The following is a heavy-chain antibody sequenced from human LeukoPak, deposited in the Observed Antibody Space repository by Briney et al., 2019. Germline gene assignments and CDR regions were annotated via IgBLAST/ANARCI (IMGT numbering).Heavy chain of an antibody. D-gene: IGHD6-19*01. CDR1: GFTFDDYA. CDR2: ISWNSGSI. Sequence: GRSLRLSCAASGFTFDDYAMHWVRQAPGKGLEWVSGISWNSGSIGYADSVKGRFTIYRDNAKNSLYLQMNSLRAEDTALYYCAKGSSGWYQDAFDIWGQGTMVTVSS. J-gene: IGHJ3*02. V-gene: IGHV3-9*01. CDR3: AKGSSGWYQDAFDI.